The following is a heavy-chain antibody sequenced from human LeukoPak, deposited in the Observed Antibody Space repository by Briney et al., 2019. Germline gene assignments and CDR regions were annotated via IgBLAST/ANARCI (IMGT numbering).Heavy chain of an antibody. V-gene: IGHV4-39*01. J-gene: IGHJ6*03. CDR2: IFYSGST. D-gene: IGHD5-12*01. CDR1: GGSISSSSYY. CDR3: ARGSPPRGSVMDV. Sequence: SETLSLTCTVSGGSISSSSYYWGWIRQPPGKGLEWIGSIFYSGSTYYNPSLKSRVTISLDTSKNQFSLKLNSVTAADTAVYYCARGSPPRGSVMDVWGKGTTVTISS.